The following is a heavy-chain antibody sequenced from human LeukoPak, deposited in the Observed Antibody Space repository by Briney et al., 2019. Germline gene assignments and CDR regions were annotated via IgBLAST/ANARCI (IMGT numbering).Heavy chain of an antibody. CDR3: TEDIPGTPFNY. J-gene: IGHJ4*02. D-gene: IGHD1-20*01. CDR2: ISGSGGST. CDR1: GFTFNSYA. Sequence: GGSLRLSCAASGFTFNSYAMSWVRQAPGKGLEWVSAISGSGGSTYYADSVKGRSTISRDNSKNTLYLQMNSLRAEDTAVYYCTEDIPGTPFNYWGQGTLVTVSS. V-gene: IGHV3-23*01.